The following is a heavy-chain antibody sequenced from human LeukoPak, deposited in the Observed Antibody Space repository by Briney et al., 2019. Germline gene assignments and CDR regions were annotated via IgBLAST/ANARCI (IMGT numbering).Heavy chain of an antibody. J-gene: IGHJ6*03. V-gene: IGHV4-4*07. CDR1: GGSISSYY. Sequence: SETLSLTCTVSGGSISSYYWSWIRQPAGKGLEWIRCIYISGSGSTNYNPSLKSRVTMSVDTSKNQFSLKLSSVTAADTAVYYCARDKRVAVAGTYIYYYYMDVWGNGTTVTISS. CDR3: ARDKRVAVAGTYIYYYYMDV. D-gene: IGHD6-19*01. CDR2: IYISGSGST.